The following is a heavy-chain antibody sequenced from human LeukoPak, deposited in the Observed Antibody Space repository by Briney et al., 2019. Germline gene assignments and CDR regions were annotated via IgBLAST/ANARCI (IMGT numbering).Heavy chain of an antibody. CDR3: ARGRWGIVGATTSLCTEFYY. V-gene: IGHV1-3*03. D-gene: IGHD1-26*01. Sequence: ASVKVSCKHSVYSLTSYAMYWVRPAPGQRLEWMGWIYAGIGNTKYSQEFQGRVTITRDTSASTAYMELRSQRSEDMAVYYCARGRWGIVGATTSLCTEFYYWGQRRLVTVSS. J-gene: IGHJ4*02. CDR1: VYSLTSYA. CDR2: IYAGIGNT.